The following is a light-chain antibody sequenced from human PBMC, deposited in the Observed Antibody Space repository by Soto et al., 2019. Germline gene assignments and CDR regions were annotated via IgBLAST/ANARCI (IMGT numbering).Light chain of an antibody. CDR3: SSYITSGV. J-gene: IGLJ1*01. CDR2: DVS. Sequence: QSALTQPASVSGSPGQSITISCTGTSTDVGGHNYVSWYQQHPGKAPKLIIYDVSDRPSGVSNRFSGSKSGNTASLTISGLQAEDEADYYCSSYITSGVFGTGTKVTVL. V-gene: IGLV2-14*01. CDR1: STDVGGHNY.